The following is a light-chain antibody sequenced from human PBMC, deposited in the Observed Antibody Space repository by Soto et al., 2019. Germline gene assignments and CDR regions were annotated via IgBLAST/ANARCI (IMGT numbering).Light chain of an antibody. CDR2: WGS. J-gene: IGKJ1*01. V-gene: IGKV2-28*01. Sequence: DVVMTQSPLSLSVTPGEPASISCRSSQSLLHYNAYNYLDWYLQKPGQSPRLLIYWGSRRASGVTDRFSGSGSGRDFTLTISRVEAEDVGVYYCMQALQTPRTFGQGTKVEIK. CDR3: MQALQTPRT. CDR1: QSLLHYNAYNY.